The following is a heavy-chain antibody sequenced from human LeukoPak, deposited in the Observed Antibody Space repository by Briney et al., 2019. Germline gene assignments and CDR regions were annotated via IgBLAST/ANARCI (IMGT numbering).Heavy chain of an antibody. V-gene: IGHV3-30*02. J-gene: IGHJ5*02. Sequence: PGGSLRLSCPASGFTFSSLGMHWVRQAPGKGLEWVAFVEHDGTTKYYADSVKGRFSISRDNSKNTLFLQMNSLRADDTSMYYCVTDLHGINWYVHWGQGTLVTVSS. CDR3: VTDLHGINWYVH. CDR1: GFTFSSLG. D-gene: IGHD3-3*02. CDR2: VEHDGTTK.